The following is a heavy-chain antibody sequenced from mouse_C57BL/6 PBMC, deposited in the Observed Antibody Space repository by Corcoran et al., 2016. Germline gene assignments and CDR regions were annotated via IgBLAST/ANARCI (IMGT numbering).Heavy chain of an antibody. CDR3: ARSGQLMLLYAMDY. V-gene: IGHV9-3*01. CDR2: INTYSGVP. D-gene: IGHD3-2*02. CDR1: GYTFTTYG. Sequence: QIQLVQSGPELKKPGETVKISCKASGYTFTTYGMRWVKQAPGKGLKWMGWINTYSGVPTYADDFKGRFAFSLETSASTAYLQINNLKNEDTATYFCARSGQLMLLYAMDYWGQGTSVTVSS. J-gene: IGHJ4*01.